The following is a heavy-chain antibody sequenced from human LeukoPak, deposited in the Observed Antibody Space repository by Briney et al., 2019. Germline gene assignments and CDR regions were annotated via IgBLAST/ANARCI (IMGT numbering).Heavy chain of an antibody. CDR2: ISSSGSTI. CDR1: GFTFSDYY. Sequence: GGSLRLSCAASGFTFSDYYMSWIRQAPGKGLEWVSYISSSGSTIYYADSVKGRFTISRDNAKNSLYLQMNSLRAEDTALYYCAKDENYCGGDCGGFFDYWGRGTLVTVSS. V-gene: IGHV3-11*01. D-gene: IGHD2-21*02. J-gene: IGHJ4*02. CDR3: AKDENYCGGDCGGFFDY.